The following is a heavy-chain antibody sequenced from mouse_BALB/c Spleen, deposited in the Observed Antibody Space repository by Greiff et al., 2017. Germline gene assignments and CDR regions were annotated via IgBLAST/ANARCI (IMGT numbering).Heavy chain of an antibody. J-gene: IGHJ2*01. Sequence: QVQLQQSGPELVKPGALVKISCKASGYTFTSYDINWVKQRPGPGLEWIGWIYPGDGSTTYTEKFKGKATLTADKASSTAYMQLSSLTSENSAVYFCARWDYGNEGGFDYGGQGTTLTVSS. CDR3: ARWDYGNEGGFDY. V-gene: IGHV1S56*01. CDR1: GYTFTSYD. CDR2: IYPGDGST. D-gene: IGHD2-1*01.